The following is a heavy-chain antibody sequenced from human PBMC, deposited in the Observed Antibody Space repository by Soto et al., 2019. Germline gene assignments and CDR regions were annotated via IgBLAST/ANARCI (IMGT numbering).Heavy chain of an antibody. J-gene: IGHJ5*02. Sequence: QVQLVQSGAAVKKPGSSVKVFCKASGGTFSSYAISWVRQAPGQGLEWMGEIIPIFGTANYAQKFQGRVTITADESTSTAYMELSSLRSEDTAVYYCARDRGPSSGYYPYWFDPWGQGTLVTVSS. CDR2: IIPIFGTA. V-gene: IGHV1-69*12. CDR3: ARDRGPSSGYYPYWFDP. D-gene: IGHD3-22*01. CDR1: GGTFSSYA.